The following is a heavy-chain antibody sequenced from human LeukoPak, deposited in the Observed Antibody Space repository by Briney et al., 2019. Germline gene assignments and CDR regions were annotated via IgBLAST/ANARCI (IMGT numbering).Heavy chain of an antibody. J-gene: IGHJ4*02. V-gene: IGHV3-15*01. D-gene: IGHD6-13*01. CDR2: IKSKTDGGTT. CDR3: TSKQQLVRGYFDY. CDR1: GFTLNNAW. Sequence: PGGSLRLSCAVSGFTLNNAWMNWVRRAPGKGLKWVGRIKSKTDGGTTDYAAPVKGRFTISRDDSKNTLYLQMNSLKTEDTAVYYCTSKQQLVRGYFDYWGQGTLVTVSS.